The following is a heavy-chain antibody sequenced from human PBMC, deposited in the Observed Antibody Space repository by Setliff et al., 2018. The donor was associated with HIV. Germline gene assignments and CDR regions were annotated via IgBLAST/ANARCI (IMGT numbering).Heavy chain of an antibody. J-gene: IGHJ5*02. V-gene: IGHV1-18*01. D-gene: IGHD2-21*01. CDR2: INPYNGNT. Sequence: GLEWVGWINPYNGNTKYGQTFHGTVTMTRDTTTSTAYLELRRLRSDDTAVYFCARGVPARVALLYWFDPWGQGTLVTVSS. CDR3: ARGVPARVALLYWFDP.